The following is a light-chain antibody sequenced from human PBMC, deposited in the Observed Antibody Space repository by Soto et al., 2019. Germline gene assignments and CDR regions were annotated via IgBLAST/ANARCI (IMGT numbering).Light chain of an antibody. V-gene: IGKV2-29*02. CDR3: LQGVQMPRT. J-gene: IGKJ1*01. CDR2: EVS. Sequence: EIVMTQTPLSLSVTPGQAASISCKSSQSLSQGGGKITLNWYLQRPGQSPQLLIFEVSKRFSGVSDRFSVGGSGTDFTLHISRVEAEDVGVYYCLQGVQMPRTFGQGTKLEIK. CDR1: QSLSQGGGKIT.